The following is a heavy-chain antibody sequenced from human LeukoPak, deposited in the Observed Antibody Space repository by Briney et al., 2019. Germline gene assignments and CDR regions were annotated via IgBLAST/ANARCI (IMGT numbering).Heavy chain of an antibody. CDR3: ARDSAYSFDY. D-gene: IGHD4-11*01. V-gene: IGHV3-21*05. CDR1: GFTPSDYS. J-gene: IGHJ4*02. CDR2: ISSSSNYI. Sequence: PGGSLRLSCAVSGFTPSDYSINWVRQAPGKGLEWVSYISSSSNYIYYADSVKGRFTISRDNAKNSLYLQMNSLRDEDTAVYYCARDSAYSFDYWGQGTLVSVSP.